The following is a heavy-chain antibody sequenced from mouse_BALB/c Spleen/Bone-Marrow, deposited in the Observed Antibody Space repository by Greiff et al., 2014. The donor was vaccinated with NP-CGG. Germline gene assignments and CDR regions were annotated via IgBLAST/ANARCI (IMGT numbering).Heavy chain of an antibody. CDR2: INPSSGYT. D-gene: IGHD2-4*01. Sequence: VQLVESGAELARPGASVKMSCKASDYTFTSYTMHWVKQRPGQGLEWIGYINPSSGYTNYNQKFKDKATLTADKSSSTAYMQLSSLTSEDSVVYYCARSYYDYDRAWFAYWGQGTLVTVSA. CDR3: ARSYYDYDRAWFAY. CDR1: DYTFTSYT. J-gene: IGHJ3*01. V-gene: IGHV1-4*01.